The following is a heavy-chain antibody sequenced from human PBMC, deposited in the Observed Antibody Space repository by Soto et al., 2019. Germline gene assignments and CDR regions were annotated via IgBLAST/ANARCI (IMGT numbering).Heavy chain of an antibody. CDR1: GFTFSSYA. CDR2: ISGSGGST. CDR3: AISDYYDSSGYYYYYGMDV. V-gene: IGHV3-23*01. D-gene: IGHD3-22*01. Sequence: GGSLRLSCAASGFTFSSYAMSWVRQAPGKGLEWVSAISGSGGSTYYADSVKGRFTISRDNSKNTLYLQMNSLRAEDTAVYYCAISDYYDSSGYYYYYGMDVWGQGTTVTVSS. J-gene: IGHJ6*02.